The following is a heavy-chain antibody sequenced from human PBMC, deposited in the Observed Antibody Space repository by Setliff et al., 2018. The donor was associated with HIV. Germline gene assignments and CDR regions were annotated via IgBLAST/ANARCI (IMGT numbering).Heavy chain of an antibody. J-gene: IGHJ6*02. Sequence: SVKVSCKASGGTFSSYAISWVRQAPGQGLEWMGGIIPIFGTANYAQKFQGRVTITTDESTSTAYMELGSLRSEDTAVYYCARDRNSSSWYVRYGMDVWGQGTTVTVSS. V-gene: IGHV1-69*05. CDR3: ARDRNSSSWYVRYGMDV. CDR2: IIPIFGTA. D-gene: IGHD6-13*01. CDR1: GGTFSSYA.